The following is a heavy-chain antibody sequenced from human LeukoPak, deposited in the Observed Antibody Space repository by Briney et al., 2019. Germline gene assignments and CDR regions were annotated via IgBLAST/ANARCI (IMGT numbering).Heavy chain of an antibody. J-gene: IGHJ2*01. D-gene: IGHD6-13*01. CDR3: ARDADSDSIAAAGPNWYFDL. V-gene: IGHV1-46*01. Sequence: ASVKVSCKASGYTFTSYYMHWVRQAPGQGLEWMGIINPSGGSTSYAQKFQGRATMTRDTSTSTVYMELSSLRSEDTAVYYCARDADSDSIAAAGPNWYFDLWGRGTLVTVSS. CDR2: INPSGGST. CDR1: GYTFTSYY.